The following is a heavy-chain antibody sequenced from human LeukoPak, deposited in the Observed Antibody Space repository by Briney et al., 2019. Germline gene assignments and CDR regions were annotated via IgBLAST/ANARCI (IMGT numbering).Heavy chain of an antibody. J-gene: IGHJ4*02. V-gene: IGHV4-34*01. Sequence: PSETLSLTCAVYGGSFSGYYWSWIRQPPGKGLEWIGEINHSGSTNYNPSLKSRATISVDTSKNQFSLKLSSVTAADTAVYYCARRLSYFDYWGQGTLVTVSS. CDR1: GGSFSGYY. CDR3: ARRLSYFDY. CDR2: INHSGST.